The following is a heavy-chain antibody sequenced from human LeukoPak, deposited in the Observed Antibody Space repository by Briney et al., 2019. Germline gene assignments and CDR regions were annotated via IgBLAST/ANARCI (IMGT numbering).Heavy chain of an antibody. CDR3: ARVDFDSSGWLDY. D-gene: IGHD6-19*01. CDR2: INPNSGGT. CDR1: GYTFTGYY. V-gene: IGHV1-2*02. J-gene: IGHJ4*02. Sequence: ASVKVSCKASGYTFTGYYMHWVRQAPGQGLEWMGWINPNSGGTNYAQKFQGRVTMTRDTSISTAYVELSRLRSDDTAVYYCARVDFDSSGWLDYWGQGTLVTVSS.